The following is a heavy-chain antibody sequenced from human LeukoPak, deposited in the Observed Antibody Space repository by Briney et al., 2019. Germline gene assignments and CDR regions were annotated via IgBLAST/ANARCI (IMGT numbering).Heavy chain of an antibody. CDR1: GYTFTNYG. J-gene: IGHJ4*02. CDR3: ARGDTAFSPYYFDY. CDR2: ISAYNGNT. Sequence: ASVKVSCKASGYTFTNYGISWVRQAPGQGLEWMGWISAYNGNTNYAQKLQGRVTMTTDTSTSTAYMELRSLRSDDTAVYYCARGDTAFSPYYFDYWGQGTLVTVSS. D-gene: IGHD5-18*01. V-gene: IGHV1-18*01.